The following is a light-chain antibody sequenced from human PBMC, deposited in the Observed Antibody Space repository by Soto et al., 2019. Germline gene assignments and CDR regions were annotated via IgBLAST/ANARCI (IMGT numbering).Light chain of an antibody. J-gene: IGLJ3*02. CDR2: RNN. CDR1: NSNIGGNY. CDR3: AAWDDSLTSWM. V-gene: IGLV1-47*01. Sequence: QSLLTQPPSASGTPGQRVTISCSGSNSNIGGNYVYWYQSLPGTAPKLLIYRNNQRPSGVPDRFSGSKSGTSASLAISGLRSEDEADYYCAAWDDSLTSWMFGGGTKLTVL.